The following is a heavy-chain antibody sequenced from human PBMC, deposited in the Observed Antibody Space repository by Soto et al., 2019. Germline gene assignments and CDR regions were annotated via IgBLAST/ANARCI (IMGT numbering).Heavy chain of an antibody. CDR3: AKDHQPYYDFWSGNYGMDV. D-gene: IGHD3-3*01. Sequence: AGGSLRLSCAASGFTFSSYGMHWVRQAPGKGLEWVAVISYDGSNKYYADSVKGRFTISRDNSKNTPYLQMNSLRAEDTAVYYCAKDHQPYYDFWSGNYGMDVWGQGTTVTVSS. CDR2: ISYDGSNK. CDR1: GFTFSSYG. J-gene: IGHJ6*02. V-gene: IGHV3-30*18.